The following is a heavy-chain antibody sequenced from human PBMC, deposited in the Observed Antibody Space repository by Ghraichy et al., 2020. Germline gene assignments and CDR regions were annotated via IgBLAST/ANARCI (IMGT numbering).Heavy chain of an antibody. V-gene: IGHV3-21*01. CDR1: GFTFSSYS. J-gene: IGHJ4*02. Sequence: GGSLRLSCVASGFTFSSYSMNWVRQAPGKGLEWVSSIRTSSNIYYADSVKGRFTISRDNAKDSLYLQMNSLGAEDTAVYYCARERYCGGGLCYSSGGSAYWGQGTLVTVSS. D-gene: IGHD2-15*01. CDR2: IRTSSNI. CDR3: ARERYCGGGLCYSSGGSAY.